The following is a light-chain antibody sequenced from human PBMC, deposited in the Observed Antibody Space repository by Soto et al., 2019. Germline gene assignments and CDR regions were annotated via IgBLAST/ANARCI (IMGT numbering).Light chain of an antibody. Sequence: EIVLTQSPGTLSLSPGERATLSCRAGQSVTTNQLAWFQQKPGQAPRLLIYDASGRATGIPDRFSGSGSGTDFTLTISRLEPEDFAVYYCQQYGSSFLTFGQGTKLEIK. V-gene: IGKV3-20*01. CDR3: QQYGSSFLT. CDR1: QSVTTNQ. CDR2: DAS. J-gene: IGKJ2*01.